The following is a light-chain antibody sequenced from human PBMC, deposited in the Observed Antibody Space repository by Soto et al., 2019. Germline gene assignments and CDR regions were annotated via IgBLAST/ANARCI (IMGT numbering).Light chain of an antibody. CDR3: MQGRHCPLT. Sequence: DVVMTQSPLSLPVTLGQPASISCRSSQSLVYNEANTYLNWFQQRPGQSPLLLIYGASNRDSGVPDRFSGSWSGTHFTLTISMVEAEDVVVYYCMQGRHCPLTFGQGTRLEIK. CDR2: GAS. J-gene: IGKJ5*01. CDR1: QSLVYNEANTY. V-gene: IGKV2-30*01.